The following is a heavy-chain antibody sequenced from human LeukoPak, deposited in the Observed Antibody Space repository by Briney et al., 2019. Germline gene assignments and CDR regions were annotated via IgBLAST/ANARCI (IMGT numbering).Heavy chain of an antibody. J-gene: IGHJ4*02. CDR3: ARESEAYYYDSSGYDFDY. V-gene: IGHV3-11*04. CDR1: GFTFSDYY. Sequence: GGSLRLSCAASGFTFSDYYISWIRQAPGKGLEWVSYISSSGSTIYYADSVKGRFTISRDNAKNTLYLQMSSLRAEDTAVYYCARESEAYYYDSSGYDFDYWGQGTLVTVSS. D-gene: IGHD3-22*01. CDR2: ISSSGSTI.